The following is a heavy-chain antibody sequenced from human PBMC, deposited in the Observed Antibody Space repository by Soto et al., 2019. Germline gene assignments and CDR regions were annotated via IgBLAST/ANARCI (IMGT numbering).Heavy chain of an antibody. CDR2: ISYDGSNK. CDR3: ANGDSSSGICPTR. J-gene: IGHJ4*02. Sequence: QVQLVESVGGVVQPGRSLRLSCAASGFTFSSYGMHWVRQAPGKGLEWVAVISYDGSNKYYADSVKGRFTISRDNSKNTLYLQMNSLSAEDTAVYYCANGDSSSGICPTRWGQGTLVTVSS. CDR1: GFTFSSYG. V-gene: IGHV3-30*18. D-gene: IGHD6-6*01.